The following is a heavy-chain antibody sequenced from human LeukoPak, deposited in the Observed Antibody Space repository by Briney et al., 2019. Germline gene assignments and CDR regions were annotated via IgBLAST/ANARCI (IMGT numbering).Heavy chain of an antibody. J-gene: IGHJ6*02. V-gene: IGHV1-69*01. CDR2: IIPIFGTA. CDR1: GGTFSSYA. Sequence: GASVKVSCKASGGTFSSYAISWVRQAPGQGLEWMGGIIPIFGTANYAQKFQGRVTITADESTSTAYMELGSLRSEDTAVYYCARSMLDDSSGYYFNYYYYGMDVWGQGTTVTVSS. D-gene: IGHD3-22*01. CDR3: ARSMLDDSSGYYFNYYYYGMDV.